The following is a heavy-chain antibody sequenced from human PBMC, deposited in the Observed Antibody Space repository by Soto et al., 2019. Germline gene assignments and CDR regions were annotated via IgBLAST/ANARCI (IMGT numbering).Heavy chain of an antibody. J-gene: IGHJ4*01. V-gene: IGHV4-38-2*01. D-gene: IGHD6-19*01. CDR1: GYSLTSGYY. Sequence: KSSESMSLTCAVSGYSLTSGYYCGWIRQPPGKGLEWIGSIYHSGDTYHNPSLKSRVTISVDTSKNHFSLKLTSVTAADTALYYCAGARIVVAGNSVDVWGQGTLVTVSS. CDR2: IYHSGDT. CDR3: AGARIVVAGNSVDV.